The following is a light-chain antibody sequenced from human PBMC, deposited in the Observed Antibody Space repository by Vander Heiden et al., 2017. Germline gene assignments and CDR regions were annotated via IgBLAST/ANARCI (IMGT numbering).Light chain of an antibody. CDR1: QSISNN. CDR2: RAS. V-gene: IGKV3-15*01. Sequence: EIVMTQSPATLSVSPGGRATLSCRASQSISNNLVWYQQKPGQAPRLLIYRASTRATGIPARFSGSGSGTEFTLTISSRQSEDFAFYYCQQDKDWPPLTFGGGTKVEIK. CDR3: QQDKDWPPLT. J-gene: IGKJ4*01.